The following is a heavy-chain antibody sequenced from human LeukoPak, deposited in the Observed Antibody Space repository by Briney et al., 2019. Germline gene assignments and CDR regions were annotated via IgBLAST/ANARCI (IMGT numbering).Heavy chain of an antibody. J-gene: IGHJ4*02. Sequence: ASVKVTCKASGYTFTGYYMHWVRQAPGQGLEWMGWINPNTGDTNYAQKFQGRVTMTRDTSITTVYMEISRLTSDDTALFYCAVAPGDYWGQGTLVTVSS. CDR1: GYTFTGYY. D-gene: IGHD2-21*01. CDR3: AVAPGDY. CDR2: INPNTGDT. V-gene: IGHV1-2*02.